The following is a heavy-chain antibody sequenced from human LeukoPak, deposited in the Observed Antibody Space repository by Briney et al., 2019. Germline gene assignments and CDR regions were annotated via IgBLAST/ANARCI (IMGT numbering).Heavy chain of an antibody. CDR2: IVVGGGNT. CDR3: AANVFPDTAMNNFDY. CDR1: GFTFTSSA. Sequence: ASVKVSCKASGFTFTSSAVQWVRQARGQRLEWIGWIVVGGGNTNYAQKFQERVTITRDMSTSTAYMELSSLRSEDTAVYYCAANVFPDTAMNNFDYWGQGTLVTVPS. V-gene: IGHV1-58*01. D-gene: IGHD5-18*01. J-gene: IGHJ4*02.